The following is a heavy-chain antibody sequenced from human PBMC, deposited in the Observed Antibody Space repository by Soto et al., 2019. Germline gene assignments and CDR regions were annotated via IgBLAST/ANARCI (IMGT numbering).Heavy chain of an antibody. CDR3: AKVRRITVPADFDY. Sequence: EVQLLESGGGLVQPGGSLRLSCAASGFTFSSYAMSWVRQAPGKGLEWVSAISGSGGSTYYAVSVKGRFTISRNNTKNTLYLQMNSLKAEDTAVYYCAKVRRITVPADFDYWCQGTLGTVAS. J-gene: IGHJ4*02. V-gene: IGHV3-23*01. D-gene: IGHD1-20*01. CDR1: GFTFSSYA. CDR2: ISGSGGST.